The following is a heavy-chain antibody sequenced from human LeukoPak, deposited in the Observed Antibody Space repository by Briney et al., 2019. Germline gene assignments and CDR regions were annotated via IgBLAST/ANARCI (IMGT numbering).Heavy chain of an antibody. CDR2: INHSGST. CDR3: ARGLDIVVVPAASWFDP. J-gene: IGHJ5*02. CDR1: GGSLSGYY. Sequence: SETLSLTCAAYGGSLSGYYWSWIRQPPGKGLEWIGEINHSGSTNYNPSLKSRVTISVDTSKNQFSLKLSSVTAADTAVYYCARGLDIVVVPAASWFDPWGQGTLVTVSS. V-gene: IGHV4-34*01. D-gene: IGHD2-2*03.